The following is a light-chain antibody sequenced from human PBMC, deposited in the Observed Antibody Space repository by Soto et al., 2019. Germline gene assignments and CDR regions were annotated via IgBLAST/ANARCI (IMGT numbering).Light chain of an antibody. V-gene: IGLV2-14*03. Sequence: QSALTQPASVSGSPGQSITISCTGTSSDVGGYNYVFWYQQHPGKAPKLMIYDVNNRPSGVSNRFSGSKSGNTASLTISGXXXEDEADYFCTSYTSSSTYVFGTGTKVTVL. CDR1: SSDVGGYNY. J-gene: IGLJ1*01. CDR3: TSYTSSSTYV. CDR2: DVN.